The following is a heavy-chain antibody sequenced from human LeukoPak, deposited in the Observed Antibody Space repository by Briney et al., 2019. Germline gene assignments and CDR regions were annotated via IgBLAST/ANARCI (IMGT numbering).Heavy chain of an antibody. J-gene: IGHJ4*02. CDR3: ASYSGYQVYDY. CDR1: GFIFSNYG. CDR2: ISFSSTHI. V-gene: IGHV3-21*06. Sequence: GGSLRLSCAASGFIFSNYGMSWVRQAPGKGLEWVSSISFSSTHIYYADSIQGRFTISRDNAENSLYLQMNSLRAEDTAVYYCASYSGYQVYDYWGQGTLVTVSS. D-gene: IGHD5-12*01.